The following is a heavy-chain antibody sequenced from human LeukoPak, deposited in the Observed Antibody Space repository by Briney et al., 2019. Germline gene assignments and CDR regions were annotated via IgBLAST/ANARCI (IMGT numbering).Heavy chain of an antibody. CDR1: GGSMTNLY. D-gene: IGHD2/OR15-2a*01. CDR3: VKAGSTNFYYGDV. CDR2: IYDSGST. Sequence: PSETLSLTCSVSGGSMTNLYWTWIRQPPGKGLEWIGDIYDSGSTRYNTSLESRVTISVDTSKNQFSLKLSSVTAADTAVYYCVKAGSTNFYYGDVWGQGTTVTVSS. V-gene: IGHV4-59*01. J-gene: IGHJ6*02.